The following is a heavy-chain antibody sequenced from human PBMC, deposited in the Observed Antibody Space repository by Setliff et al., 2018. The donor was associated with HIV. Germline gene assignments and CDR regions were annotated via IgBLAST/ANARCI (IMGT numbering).Heavy chain of an antibody. V-gene: IGHV4-59*11. D-gene: IGHD3-22*01. CDR1: GGSISSLY. J-gene: IGHJ5*02. CDR2: IYHSGRT. Sequence: SETLSLTCTVSGGSISSLYWTWIRQAPGKGLEWIGYIYHSGRTNYNPSLKSRVTISLETSKNQFSLKLRSVTAADTAVYYCAREGGYYDSSGYPVGWFDPWGQGTLGTVSS. CDR3: AREGGYYDSSGYPVGWFDP.